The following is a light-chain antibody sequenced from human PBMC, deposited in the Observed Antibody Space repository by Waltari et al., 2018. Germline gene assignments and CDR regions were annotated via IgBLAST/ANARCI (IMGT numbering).Light chain of an antibody. Sequence: EIVLTQSPATLSLSPGDRATLSCRASQSIGTFLAWLQQKPGQAPSLLIYDASYRATDIPARSSGAGSGTDFTLTISSLEPEDFAVYFCQQRSDWPRTFGQGTRVEIK. CDR2: DAS. CDR1: QSIGTF. V-gene: IGKV3-11*01. CDR3: QQRSDWPRT. J-gene: IGKJ1*01.